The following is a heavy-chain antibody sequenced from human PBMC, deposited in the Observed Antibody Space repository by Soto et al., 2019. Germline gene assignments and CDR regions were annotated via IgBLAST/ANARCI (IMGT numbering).Heavy chain of an antibody. D-gene: IGHD6-6*01. Sequence: GGSLRLSCAASGFTFSSYSMNWVRQAPGKGLEWVSSISSSSSYIYYADSVKGRFTISRDNAKNSLYLQMNSLRAEDTAVYYCAKAYSSSSNGYFDYWGQGTLVTVSS. CDR1: GFTFSSYS. CDR2: ISSSSSYI. CDR3: AKAYSSSSNGYFDY. V-gene: IGHV3-21*01. J-gene: IGHJ4*02.